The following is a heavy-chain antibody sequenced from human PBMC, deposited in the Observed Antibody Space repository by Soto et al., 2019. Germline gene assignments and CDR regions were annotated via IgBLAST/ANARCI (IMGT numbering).Heavy chain of an antibody. CDR1: GGSISSGGYY. CDR3: ARLEGLATISYYFDY. Sequence: SETLSLTCTVSGGSISSGGYYWGWIRQSPGKGLEWIGSIYYSGSTYYNPSLESRVTISVDKSKNQFSLKVISVTAADTAVYYCARLEGLATISYYFDYWGQGILVTVSS. J-gene: IGHJ4*02. CDR2: IYYSGST. V-gene: IGHV4-39*01. D-gene: IGHD3-9*01.